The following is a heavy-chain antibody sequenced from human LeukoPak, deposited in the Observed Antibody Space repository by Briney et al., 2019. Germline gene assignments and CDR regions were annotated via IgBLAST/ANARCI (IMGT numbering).Heavy chain of an antibody. CDR1: GFTVSSNY. J-gene: IGHJ5*02. V-gene: IGHV3-66*01. Sequence: GGSLRLSCAASGFTVSSNYMSWVRQAPGKGLGWVSVIYSGGSTYYADSVKGRFTISRDNSKNTLYLQMNSLRAEDTAVYYCARAISRGTNWFDPWGQGTLVTVSS. CDR2: IYSGGST. CDR3: ARAISRGTNWFDP. D-gene: IGHD1/OR15-1a*01.